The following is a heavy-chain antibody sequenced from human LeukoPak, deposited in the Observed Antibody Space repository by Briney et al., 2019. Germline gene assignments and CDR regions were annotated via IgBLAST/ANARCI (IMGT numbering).Heavy chain of an antibody. V-gene: IGHV4-59*08. CDR2: MFYSGTT. J-gene: IGHJ3*02. CDR1: GXXISSNY. D-gene: IGHD2-2*01. CDR3: ARHGRGFCSSRSCNVALDI. Sequence: PSETLSLTCTVSGXXISSNYWNWIRQPPXXXXXXXXYMFYSGTTKKNPSLESRLTVSVDTSKNQFSLKLTSVTAADTAVYYCARHGRGFCSSRSCNVALDIWGQGTMVIVSS.